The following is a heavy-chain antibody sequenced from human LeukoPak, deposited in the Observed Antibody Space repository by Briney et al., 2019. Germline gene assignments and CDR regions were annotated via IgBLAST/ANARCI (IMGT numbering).Heavy chain of an antibody. CDR3: ARDQFYGSGRGWFDP. Sequence: SVKVSCKASGGTFSRYAISWVRQAPGQGREWMGRIIPIFGTANYAQKFQGRVTITTDESTSTAYMELSSLRSEDTGVYYCARDQFYGSGRGWFDPWGQGTLVTVSS. J-gene: IGHJ5*02. D-gene: IGHD3-10*01. CDR1: GGTFSRYA. V-gene: IGHV1-69*05. CDR2: IIPIFGTA.